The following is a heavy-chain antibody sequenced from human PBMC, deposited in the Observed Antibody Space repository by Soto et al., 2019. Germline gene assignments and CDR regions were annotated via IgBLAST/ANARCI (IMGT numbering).Heavy chain of an antibody. CDR1: GFTFSSYW. Sequence: EVQLVESGGGLVQPGGSLRLSCAASGFTFSSYWMHWVRQAPGKGLVWVSRINSDGSSTRYADSVKGRFTSSRDNAKNTLYLQMNSLRAEDTAVYYCARGRDGYNWGSCDYWGQGTLVTVSS. D-gene: IGHD5-12*01. J-gene: IGHJ4*02. V-gene: IGHV3-74*01. CDR3: ARGRDGYNWGSCDY. CDR2: INSDGSST.